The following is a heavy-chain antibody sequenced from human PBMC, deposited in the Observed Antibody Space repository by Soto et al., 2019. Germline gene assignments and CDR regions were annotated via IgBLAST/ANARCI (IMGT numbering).Heavy chain of an antibody. D-gene: IGHD3-10*01. Sequence: SLRLSCAASGSSFDDYAMHWGLHAPGKGLEWVSGISWNSGIIGYADSVEGRFTISRDNAKNSLYLQMNSLRAEDTALYYCAKGFTMIRGVNFDYWGQGTLVTISS. J-gene: IGHJ4*02. CDR1: GSSFDDYA. CDR3: AKGFTMIRGVNFDY. CDR2: ISWNSGII. V-gene: IGHV3-9*01.